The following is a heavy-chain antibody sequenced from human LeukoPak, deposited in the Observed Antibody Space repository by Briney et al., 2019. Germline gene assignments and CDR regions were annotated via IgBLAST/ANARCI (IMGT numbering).Heavy chain of an antibody. Sequence: SETLSLTCTVSGGSISSSSYYWGWIRQPPGKGLEWIGSIYYSGSTYYNPSLKSRVTISVDTSKNQFSLKLSSVTAADTAVYYCARDKQWLVHSWGQGTLVTVSS. CDR2: IYYSGST. J-gene: IGHJ4*02. D-gene: IGHD6-19*01. CDR1: GGSISSSSYY. V-gene: IGHV4-39*07. CDR3: ARDKQWLVHS.